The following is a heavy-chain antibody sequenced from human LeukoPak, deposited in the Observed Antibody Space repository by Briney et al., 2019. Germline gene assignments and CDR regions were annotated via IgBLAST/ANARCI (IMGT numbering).Heavy chain of an antibody. D-gene: IGHD6-19*01. Sequence: GGSLRLSCAASGFTFSSYWMNWARQAPGKGLEWVSGISGSGGNTYYADSMKGRFTISRDNSKNTLYLQVNSLRAEDTTVYYCARKTGYSSGWYFDYWGQGSLVTVSS. CDR1: GFTFSSYW. CDR2: ISGSGGNT. V-gene: IGHV3-23*01. CDR3: ARKTGYSSGWYFDY. J-gene: IGHJ4*02.